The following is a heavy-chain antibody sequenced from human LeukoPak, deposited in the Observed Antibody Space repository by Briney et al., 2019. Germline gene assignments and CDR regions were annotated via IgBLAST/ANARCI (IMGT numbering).Heavy chain of an antibody. Sequence: APVKVSCKASGYTFTNYGISWVRQAPGQGLEWMGWISGYNGNTNYAQKFQGRVTMTTDTSTSTAYMDLRSLRSDDTAVYYCARDEGGSGWRFDYWGQGTLVTVSS. D-gene: IGHD6-19*01. CDR2: ISGYNGNT. V-gene: IGHV1-18*04. CDR3: ARDEGGSGWRFDY. CDR1: GYTFTNYG. J-gene: IGHJ4*02.